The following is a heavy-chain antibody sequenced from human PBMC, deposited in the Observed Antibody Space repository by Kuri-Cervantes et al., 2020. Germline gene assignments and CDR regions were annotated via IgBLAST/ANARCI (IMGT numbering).Heavy chain of an antibody. D-gene: IGHD5-24*01. Sequence: GSLRLSCTVSAGSIRSYYWGWVRQPPGKGLEYLGNIYSSGSTNYSPSLKSRVTISVDTSKNQFSLKLSSVTAADTAVYYCARDALRENYYYYGMDVWGQGTTVTVSS. J-gene: IGHJ6*02. CDR1: AGSIRSYY. CDR3: ARDALRENYYYYGMDV. V-gene: IGHV4-4*09. CDR2: IYSSGST.